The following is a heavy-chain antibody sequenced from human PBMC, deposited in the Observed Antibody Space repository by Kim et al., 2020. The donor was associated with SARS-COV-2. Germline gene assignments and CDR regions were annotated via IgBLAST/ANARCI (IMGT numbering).Heavy chain of an antibody. D-gene: IGHD6-19*01. Sequence: NYNPSLKSRVTISVDTSKNQFSLKLSSVTAADTAVYYCARSQYSSGWYNYWGQGTLVTVSS. V-gene: IGHV4-34*01. CDR3: ARSQYSSGWYNY. J-gene: IGHJ4*02.